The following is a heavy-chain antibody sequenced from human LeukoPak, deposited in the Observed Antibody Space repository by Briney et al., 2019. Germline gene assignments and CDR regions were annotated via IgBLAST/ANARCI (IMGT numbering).Heavy chain of an antibody. CDR1: GFTFSSYG. V-gene: IGHV3-30*03. CDR3: AVGGYYGSGHPYYYYGMDV. CDR2: IPYDGSNK. D-gene: IGHD3-10*01. Sequence: PGGSLRLSCAASGFTFSSYGMHWVRQAPDKGLEWVAVIPYDGSNKYYADSVKGRFTISRDNSKNTLYLQMNSLRAEDTAVYYCAVGGYYGSGHPYYYYGMDVWGQGTTVTVSS. J-gene: IGHJ6*02.